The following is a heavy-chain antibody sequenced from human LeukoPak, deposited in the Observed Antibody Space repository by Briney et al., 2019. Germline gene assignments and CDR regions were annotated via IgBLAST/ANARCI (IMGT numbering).Heavy chain of an antibody. J-gene: IGHJ4*02. D-gene: IGHD3-9*01. Sequence: SETLSLTCTVSGGSISSGGSYWGWVRQPPEKELLWMGSIHYDGTTNYNPSLKSRITISQDTSKNQFSLRLSSVTAADTAVYYCVRDVGHFDIDYWGRGTLVTVSS. CDR3: VRDVGHFDIDY. CDR1: GGSISSGGSY. CDR2: IHYDGTT. V-gene: IGHV4-39*07.